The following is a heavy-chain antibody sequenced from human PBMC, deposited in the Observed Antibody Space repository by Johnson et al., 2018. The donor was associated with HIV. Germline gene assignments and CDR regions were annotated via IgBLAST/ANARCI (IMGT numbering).Heavy chain of an antibody. J-gene: IGHJ3*02. CDR2: ISWNSGSI. D-gene: IGHD6-6*01. CDR1: GFTFDDYG. CDR3: AKGIGQLVGQDAFDI. V-gene: IGHV3-9*01. Sequence: EVQLVESGGGVVRPGGSLRLSCAASGFTFDDYGMSWVRQAPGKGLEWVSGISWNSGSIGYADSVKGRFTISRDNAKNSLYLQMNSLGAEDTALSYCAKGIGQLVGQDAFDIWGQGTMVTVSS.